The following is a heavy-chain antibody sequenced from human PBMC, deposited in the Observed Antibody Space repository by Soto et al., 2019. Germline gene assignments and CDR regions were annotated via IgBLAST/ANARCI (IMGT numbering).Heavy chain of an antibody. Sequence: QVQLVESGGGVVQPGRSLRLSCVVSGITFRSYGFHWVRQAPGKGLEWVAIIWYDGINKYYADSVKGRFIISRDDSKNTLYLQMNSLRAEDMAVYYCARAMTTINTKGGWFDPWGQGTLVTVSS. CDR3: ARAMTTINTKGGWFDP. V-gene: IGHV3-33*01. CDR1: GITFRSYG. CDR2: IWYDGINK. J-gene: IGHJ5*02. D-gene: IGHD4-4*01.